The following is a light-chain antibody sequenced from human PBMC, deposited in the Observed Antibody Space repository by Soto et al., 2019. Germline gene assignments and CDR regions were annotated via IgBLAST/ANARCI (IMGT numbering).Light chain of an antibody. V-gene: IGKV3-15*01. CDR3: QQYLNWPPWT. CDR2: GAS. CDR1: QNVGSK. J-gene: IGKJ1*01. Sequence: EIVMTQSPTTLSVSAGEQTTLSCRTSQNVGSKLAWYQQKPGQAPRLLIYGASTRAAGVPARFSGSGYGTEFNLTISSLQSEDFADYFCQQYLNWPPWTFGPGTKVEIK.